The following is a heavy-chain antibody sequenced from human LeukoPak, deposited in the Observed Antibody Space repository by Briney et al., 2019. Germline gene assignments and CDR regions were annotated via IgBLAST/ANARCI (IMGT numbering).Heavy chain of an antibody. D-gene: IGHD3-22*01. Sequence: GGSLRLSCAASGFTFSDYAMHWVRQAPGKGLEYVSAISSNGYTTYYAKFVKGRFTISRDNSRNTLYLHMGSLRADDIAIYYCASGDYYFHRSGPIPAGGSWGQGTLVTVSS. V-gene: IGHV3-64*01. J-gene: IGHJ5*02. CDR1: GFTFSDYA. CDR2: ISSNGYTT. CDR3: ASGDYYFHRSGPIPAGGS.